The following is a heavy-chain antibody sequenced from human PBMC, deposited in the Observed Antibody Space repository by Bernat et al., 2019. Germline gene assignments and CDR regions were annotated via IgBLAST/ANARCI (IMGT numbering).Heavy chain of an antibody. CDR3: AITEGLY. V-gene: IGHV3-53*01. J-gene: IGHJ4*02. CDR2: IYSDDNT. CDR1: GFTVSSDY. Sequence: EVRLVESGGVLIQPGGSLRLSCAASGFTVSSDYMSWVRQAPGKGLEWVSVIYSDDNTYYADSVKGRFTISRDNSKNTLYLQMNSLRVEDTAVYYCAITEGLYWGQGALVTVSS.